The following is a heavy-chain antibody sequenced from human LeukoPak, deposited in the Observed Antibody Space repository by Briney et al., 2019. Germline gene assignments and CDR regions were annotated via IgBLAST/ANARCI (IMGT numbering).Heavy chain of an antibody. CDR3: AKRPQYYYDSSGSRPFDY. J-gene: IGHJ4*02. CDR1: GFTFSNYW. CDR2: IRGDGSST. Sequence: GGSLRLSCATSGFTFSNYWMHWVRQVPGKGLVWVSRIRGDGSSTRNADSVEGRFTISRDNAKNTLYLQMNSLRAEDTAVYYCAKRPQYYYDSSGSRPFDYWGQGTLVTVSS. D-gene: IGHD3-22*01. V-gene: IGHV3-74*01.